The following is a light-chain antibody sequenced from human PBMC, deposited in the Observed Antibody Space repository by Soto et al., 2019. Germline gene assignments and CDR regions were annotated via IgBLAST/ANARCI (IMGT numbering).Light chain of an antibody. Sequence: IVLTQSPGTLSLPPGERVTISCRVSQSGAGSYLAWDQQKPGQAPRLLIYAASRRATGIPDRFSGSGSGKDFTLTISRLEHEDFAVYYCQQYGSSPWTFGQGTKVDI. CDR1: QSGAGSY. CDR2: AAS. J-gene: IGKJ1*01. V-gene: IGKV3-20*01. CDR3: QQYGSSPWT.